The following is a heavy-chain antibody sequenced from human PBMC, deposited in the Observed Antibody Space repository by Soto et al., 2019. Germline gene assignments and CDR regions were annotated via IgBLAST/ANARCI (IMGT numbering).Heavy chain of an antibody. D-gene: IGHD5-12*01. V-gene: IGHV1-69*13. CDR2: VFPVFWRP. CDR3: GGEGSGYNL. Sequence: SVKVSCKACGGSFSSFGISWVRQAPGQGREWVGGVFPVFWRPNYEQMFRGRLTITADESTNTVYLELNDLSCGGTARYFRGGEGSGYNLWGQGTKVTVSS. J-gene: IGHJ1*01. CDR1: GGSFSSFG.